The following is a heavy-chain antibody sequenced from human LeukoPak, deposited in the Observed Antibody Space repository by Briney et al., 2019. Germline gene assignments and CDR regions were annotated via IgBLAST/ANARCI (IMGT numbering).Heavy chain of an antibody. CDR3: TTVKGVMFGASIDAFDI. J-gene: IGHJ3*02. CDR1: GFTFSNAW. CDR2: IKSKTDGGTT. V-gene: IGHV3-15*01. D-gene: IGHD3-16*01. Sequence: GGSLRLSCAASGFTFSNAWMSWVRQAPGKGLEWVGRIKSKTDGGTTDYAAPVKGRFTISRDDSKNTLYLQMNSLKTEDTAVYYCTTVKGVMFGASIDAFDIWGQGKMVTVSS.